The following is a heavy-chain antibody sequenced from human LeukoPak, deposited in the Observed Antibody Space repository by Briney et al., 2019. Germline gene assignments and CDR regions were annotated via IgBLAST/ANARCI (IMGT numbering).Heavy chain of an antibody. Sequence: GGSLRLSCAASGFTFDDYGMSWVRQVPGKGLEWVSSINWKGSSTGYADSVKGRFTISRDNAKNSLYLQMNSLRAEDTAVYYCARNAFVDCSTTSCYNDYWGQGTLVTVSS. D-gene: IGHD2-2*02. CDR1: GFTFDDYG. CDR3: ARNAFVDCSTTSCYNDY. J-gene: IGHJ4*02. CDR2: INWKGSST. V-gene: IGHV3-20*04.